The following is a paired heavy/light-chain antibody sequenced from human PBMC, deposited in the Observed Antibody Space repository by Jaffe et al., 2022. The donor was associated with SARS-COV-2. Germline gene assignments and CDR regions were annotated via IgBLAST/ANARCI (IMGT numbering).Heavy chain of an antibody. CDR3: ARGRGSNPYYGVDV. J-gene: IGHJ6*02. CDR1: GYTFTNNW. V-gene: IGHV5-51*01. Sequence: EVQLVQSGAEVKKPGESLKISCKASGYTFTNNWIGWVRQTPGRGLEWMGLFYPSDSHARYSPSFLGQVTMSADKSIATAYLQLSSLQASDSGIYLCARGRGSNPYYGVDVWGQGTTVLVSS. CDR2: FYPSDSHA. D-gene: IGHD6-13*01.
Light chain of an antibody. V-gene: IGLV6-57*02. CDR1: SDSIVSNY. CDR2: EDN. J-gene: IGLJ3*02. CDR3: QSFDSVDQVV. Sequence: NLMLTQPHSVSESPGKTVSISCSGSSDSIVSNYVQWYQQRPGRAPINVIYEDNKRPFGIPDRFSGSVDSSSKSASLTISGLKAEDEADYYCQSFDSVDQVVFGGGTKLIVL.